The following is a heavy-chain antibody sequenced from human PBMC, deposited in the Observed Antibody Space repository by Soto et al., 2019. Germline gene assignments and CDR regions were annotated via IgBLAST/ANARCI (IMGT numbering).Heavy chain of an antibody. CDR2: IWYDGSNK. CDR1: GFTFSSYG. Sequence: QVQLVESGGGVVQPGRSLRLSCAASGFTFSSYGMHWVRQAPGKGLEWVAVIWYDGSNKYYADSVKGRFTISRDNSKNTLYLQMHSQRPEDTAVYYCARGYDFWSGYFDYFDYWGQGTLVTVSS. J-gene: IGHJ4*02. D-gene: IGHD3-3*01. CDR3: ARGYDFWSGYFDYFDY. V-gene: IGHV3-33*01.